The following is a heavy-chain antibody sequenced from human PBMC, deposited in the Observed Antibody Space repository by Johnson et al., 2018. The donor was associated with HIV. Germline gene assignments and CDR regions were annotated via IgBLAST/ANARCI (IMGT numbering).Heavy chain of an antibody. V-gene: IGHV3-23*04. CDR1: GFTFSSYA. D-gene: IGHD3-22*01. CDR3: AKDNYYYDSSGYYPDAFYI. Sequence: VQLVESGGCLVQPGGSLRLSCAASGFTFSSYAMSWVRQAPGKGLEWVSAISCSGGSTYYADSVKGRFTISRDNSKNTLYLQMNSLRAEDTAVYYCAKDNYYYDSSGYYPDAFYIWGQWTMVTVSS. CDR2: ISCSGGST. J-gene: IGHJ3*02.